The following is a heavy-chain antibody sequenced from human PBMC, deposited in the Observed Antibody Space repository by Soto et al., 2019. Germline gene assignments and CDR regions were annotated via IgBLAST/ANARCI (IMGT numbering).Heavy chain of an antibody. CDR1: GFTFSSYA. J-gene: IGHJ4*02. CDR3: ARGGYSSSWYCDY. D-gene: IGHD6-13*01. Sequence: QVQLVESGGGVVQPGRSLRLSCAASGFTFSSYAMHWVRQAPGKGLEWVAVISYDGSNKYYADSVKGRFTVSRDNSKNTLYLQMNSLRAEDTAAYYCARGGYSSSWYCDYWGQGTLVTVSS. CDR2: ISYDGSNK. V-gene: IGHV3-30-3*01.